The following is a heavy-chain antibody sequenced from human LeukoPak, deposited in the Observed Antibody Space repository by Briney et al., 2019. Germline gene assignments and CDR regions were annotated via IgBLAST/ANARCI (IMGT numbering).Heavy chain of an antibody. Sequence: ASVKVSCKASGYTFTAWYMHWVRQAPGQGLEWMGWINPNSGGTGYAQNFQGRVTMTRDTSISTAYMELTSLRSDDTAVYYCAPGRRDGYKWSFDYWGQGTLVTVSS. CDR2: INPNSGGT. CDR3: APGRRDGYKWSFDY. CDR1: GYTFTAWY. V-gene: IGHV1-2*02. J-gene: IGHJ4*02. D-gene: IGHD5-24*01.